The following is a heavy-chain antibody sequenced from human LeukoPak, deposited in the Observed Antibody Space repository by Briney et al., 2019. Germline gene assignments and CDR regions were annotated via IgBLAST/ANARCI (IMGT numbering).Heavy chain of an antibody. CDR2: ISGSGGST. CDR3: ANWDDYGDYVYY. CDR1: GFTFSNYW. D-gene: IGHD4-17*01. J-gene: IGHJ4*02. V-gene: IGHV3-23*01. Sequence: GGSLRLSCAASGFTFSNYWMSWVRQAPGKGLEWVSAISGSGGSTYYADSVKGRFTISRDNSKNTLYLQTNSLRAEDTAVYYCANWDDYGDYVYYWGQGTLVTVSS.